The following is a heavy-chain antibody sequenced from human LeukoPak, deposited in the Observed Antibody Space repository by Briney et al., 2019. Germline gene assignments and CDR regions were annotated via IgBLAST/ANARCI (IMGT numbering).Heavy chain of an antibody. V-gene: IGHV4-34*01. J-gene: IGHJ5*02. CDR3: ARGLRAARLAS. CDR1: GGSFSGYY. CDR2: MNESGGT. D-gene: IGHD6-6*01. Sequence: SETLSLTCAVSGGSFSGYYWSWIRQPPGKGLEWIGEMNESGGTTYNPSLKSRVTMSVDLSKNQLSLKLTSVTAADTAVYYCARGLRAARLASWGQGTLVTVSS.